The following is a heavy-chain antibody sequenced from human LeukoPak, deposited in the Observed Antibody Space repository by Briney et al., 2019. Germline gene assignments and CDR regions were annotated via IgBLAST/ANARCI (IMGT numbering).Heavy chain of an antibody. D-gene: IGHD2-15*01. CDR1: GGSFSGYY. J-gene: IGHJ5*02. CDR2: IYYSGST. CDR3: ARVGYGVWFDP. Sequence: SETLSLTCAVYGGSFSGYYWSWIRQPPGKGLEWIGYIYYSGSTNYNPSLKSRVTISVDTSKNQFSLKLSSVTAADTAVYYCARVGYGVWFDPWGQGTLVTVSS. V-gene: IGHV4-59*01.